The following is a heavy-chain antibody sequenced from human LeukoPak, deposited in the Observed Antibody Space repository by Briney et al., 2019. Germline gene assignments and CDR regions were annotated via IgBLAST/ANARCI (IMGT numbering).Heavy chain of an antibody. V-gene: IGHV4-31*03. J-gene: IGHJ4*02. CDR1: GGSISSGGYF. CDR3: ARARNYDFWSGYSH. Sequence: KASETLSLTCTVSGGSISSGGYFWNWIRQHPGKGLEWVGYTHDSGSTFYNPSLKSRVIISVDTTKNQFSLKLTSVTAADTAVYYCARARNYDFWSGYSHWGQGTLVTVSS. D-gene: IGHD3-3*01. CDR2: THDSGST.